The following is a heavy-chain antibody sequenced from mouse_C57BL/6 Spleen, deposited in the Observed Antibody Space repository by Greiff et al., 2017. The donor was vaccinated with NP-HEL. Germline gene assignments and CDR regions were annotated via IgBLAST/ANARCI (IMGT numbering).Heavy chain of an antibody. V-gene: IGHV3-6*01. J-gene: IGHJ1*03. D-gene: IGHD2-5*01. CDR2: ISYDGSH. CDR3: AREGIYYSRGYFDV. CDR1: GYSITSGYY. Sequence: EVKLMESGPGLVKPSQSLSLTCSVTGYSITSGYYWNWIRQFPGNKLEWMGYISYDGSHNYNPSLNNRISSTRDTSKNQFFLKLNSVTTEDTATYYCAREGIYYSRGYFDVWGTGTTVTVSS.